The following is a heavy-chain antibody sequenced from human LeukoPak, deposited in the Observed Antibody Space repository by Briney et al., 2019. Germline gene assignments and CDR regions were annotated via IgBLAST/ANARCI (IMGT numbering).Heavy chain of an antibody. CDR1: GFTFSSYA. CDR2: ISGSGDT. V-gene: IGHV3-23*01. D-gene: IGHD6-13*01. CDR3: ATFIAAPFYFDY. J-gene: IGHJ4*02. Sequence: GGSLRLSCAASGFTFSSYARGWVRQAPGKGLEWVSAISGSGDTYYADSVKGRFTISRDNAKNSLYLQMNSLRAEDTAVYYCATFIAAPFYFDYWGQGTLVTVSS.